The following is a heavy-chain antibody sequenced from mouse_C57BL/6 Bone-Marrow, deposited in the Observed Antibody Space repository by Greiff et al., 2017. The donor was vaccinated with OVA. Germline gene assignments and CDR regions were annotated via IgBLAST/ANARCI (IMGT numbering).Heavy chain of an antibody. D-gene: IGHD1-2*01. V-gene: IGHV5-4*01. J-gene: IGHJ2*01. CDR1: GFTFSSYA. CDR2: ISDGGSYT. Sequence: EVQLVESGGGLVKPGGSLKLSCAASGFTFSSYAMSWVRQTPEQRLEWVATISDGGSYTYYPDNVTGRFTISRDNAKNNLYLQMSHLKSEDTARYYCARDHYGLCDYWGQGTTLTVSS. CDR3: ARDHYGLCDY.